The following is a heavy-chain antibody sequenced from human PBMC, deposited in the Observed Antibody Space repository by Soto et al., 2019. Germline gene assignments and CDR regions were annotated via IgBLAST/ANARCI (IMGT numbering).Heavy chain of an antibody. J-gene: IGHJ5*02. CDR2: ISAYNGNT. Sequence: ASVKVSCKASGYTFTSYGISWVRQAPGQGLEWMGWISAYNGNTNYAQKLQGRVTMTTDTSTSTAYMELRSLRSDDTAVYYCATWAAASNWFDPWGQGSLVPVSS. D-gene: IGHD6-13*01. CDR1: GYTFTSYG. V-gene: IGHV1-18*01. CDR3: ATWAAASNWFDP.